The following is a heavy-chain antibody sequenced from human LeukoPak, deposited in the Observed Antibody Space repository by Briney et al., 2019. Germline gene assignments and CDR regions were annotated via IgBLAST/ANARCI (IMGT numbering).Heavy chain of an antibody. V-gene: IGHV3-23*01. Sequence: PGGSLRLSCTASQFTFSNYAMSWVRQAPGKGLEWVTAISASGISTYYADSVRGRFTISRDNSKNTLYLQIHSLRDEDTAVYYCAKDRRGYSYNWGQGTLVTVSS. J-gene: IGHJ4*02. CDR2: ISASGIST. D-gene: IGHD5-18*01. CDR3: AKDRRGYSYN. CDR1: QFTFSNYA.